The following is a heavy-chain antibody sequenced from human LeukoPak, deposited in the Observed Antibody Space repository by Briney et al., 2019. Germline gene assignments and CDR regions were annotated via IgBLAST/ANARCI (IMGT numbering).Heavy chain of an antibody. CDR2: ISGAGWAK. Sequence: PGGSLRLSCAASGFSFSDYAMGWIRQAPGKGPEWVSYISGAGWAKYYTVSVKGRFTTSRDNAKNSLQLQMTSLRAEDTAVYYCATDLQGLGGRGGDEFDLWGQGMMVIVSS. CDR3: ATDLQGLGGRGGDEFDL. V-gene: IGHV3-11*01. J-gene: IGHJ3*01. CDR1: GFSFSDYA. D-gene: IGHD2-21*02.